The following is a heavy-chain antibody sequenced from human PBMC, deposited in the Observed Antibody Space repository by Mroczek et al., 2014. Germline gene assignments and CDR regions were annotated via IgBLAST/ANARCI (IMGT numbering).Heavy chain of an antibody. CDR3: ARALDEDIVATPDFPALYYFDY. D-gene: IGHD5-12*01. CDR2: ISSSGSTI. V-gene: IGHV3-11*01. CDR1: GFTFSDYY. Sequence: QVQLVESGGGLVKPGGSLRLSCAASGFTFSDYYMSWIRQAPGKGLEWVSYISSSGSTIYYADSVKGRFTISRDNAKNSLYLQMNSLRAEDTAVYYCARALDEDIVATPDFPALYYFDYWGQGTLVTVSS. J-gene: IGHJ4*02.